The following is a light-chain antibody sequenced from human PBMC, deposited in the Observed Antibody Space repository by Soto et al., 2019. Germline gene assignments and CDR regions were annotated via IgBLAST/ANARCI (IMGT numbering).Light chain of an antibody. Sequence: QSVLTQPASVSGSPGQSITISCTGTSSDVGAYNYVSWYQQHPGKAPKLMIYEVSYRPSGVSDRFSGSRSGNTASLTISGLQAEDESDYYCSSYTNINTRACVFGTGTKVTVL. CDR1: SSDVGAYNY. CDR2: EVS. V-gene: IGLV2-14*01. CDR3: SSYTNINTRACV. J-gene: IGLJ1*01.